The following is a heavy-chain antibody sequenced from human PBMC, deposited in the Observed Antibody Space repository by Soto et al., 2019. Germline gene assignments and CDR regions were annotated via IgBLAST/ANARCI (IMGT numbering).Heavy chain of an antibody. J-gene: IGHJ1*01. CDR3: ARDLGEEGYFQH. CDR1: GYTFTSYG. CDR2: ISAYNGNT. D-gene: IGHD3-16*01. V-gene: IGHV1-18*01. Sequence: QVQLVQSGAEVKKPGASVKVSCKASGYTFTSYGSSWVRQAPGQGLEWMGWISAYNGNTNYAQKLQGRVTMTTETSTSTAYMEVRSLSYDDTAVYYCARDLGEEGYFQHWGQGTLVTVSS.